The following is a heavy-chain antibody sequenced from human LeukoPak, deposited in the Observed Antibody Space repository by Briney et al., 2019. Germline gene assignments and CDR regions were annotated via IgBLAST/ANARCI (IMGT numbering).Heavy chain of an antibody. CDR3: AREGDIVVVPAAYYFDY. D-gene: IGHD2-2*01. Sequence: ASVKVSCKASGYIFISYEINWVRQAPGQGLEWMGCMNPNSGNADYAQKFQGRVTMTRNTSISTAYVELSSLRSEDTAMYYCAREGDIVVVPAAYYFDYWGQGTLATVSS. J-gene: IGHJ4*02. CDR2: MNPNSGNA. CDR1: GYIFISYE. V-gene: IGHV1-8*01.